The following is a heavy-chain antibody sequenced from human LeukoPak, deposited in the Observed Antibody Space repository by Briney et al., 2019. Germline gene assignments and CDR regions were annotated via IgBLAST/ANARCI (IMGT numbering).Heavy chain of an antibody. D-gene: IGHD3-16*01. CDR1: GGTFSSYA. CDR3: ASLDNALGGDYYYYYMDV. J-gene: IGHJ6*03. CDR2: IIPTFGTA. V-gene: IGHV1-69*13. Sequence: SVKVSCKASGGTFSSYAISWVRQAPGQGLEWMGGIIPTFGTANYAQKFQGRVTITADESTSTAYMELSSLRSEDTAVYYCASLDNALGGDYYYYYMDVWGKGTTVTISS.